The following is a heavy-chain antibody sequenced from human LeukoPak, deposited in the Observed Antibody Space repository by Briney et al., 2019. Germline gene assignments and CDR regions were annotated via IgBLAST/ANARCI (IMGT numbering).Heavy chain of an antibody. CDR2: IYSGNST. J-gene: IGHJ6*03. Sequence: GGSLRLSCAASGFTFSSNAMTWVRQAPGKGLEWVSVIYSGNSTYYADSVKGRFTISRDNSKNTLYLQMNSLRAEDTAVYYCARVGQWELLPYYYYYMDVWGKGTTVTVSS. D-gene: IGHD1-26*01. CDR1: GFTFSSNA. CDR3: ARVGQWELLPYYYYYMDV. V-gene: IGHV3-53*01.